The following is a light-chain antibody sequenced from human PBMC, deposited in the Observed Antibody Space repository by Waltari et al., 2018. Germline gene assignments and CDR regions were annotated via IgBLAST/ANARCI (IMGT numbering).Light chain of an antibody. Sequence: QSVVTQPPSASGAPGQRVTISCSGSSPNVGSNSIKWYQQLPGTAPKVVMYDIDRRPSGVPDRFSGSRSGTTASLTISGLQSEDEADYYCSVWDDSLSGPVFGGGTKLTVL. CDR2: DID. CDR3: SVWDDSLSGPV. V-gene: IGLV1-44*01. J-gene: IGLJ2*01. CDR1: SPNVGSNS.